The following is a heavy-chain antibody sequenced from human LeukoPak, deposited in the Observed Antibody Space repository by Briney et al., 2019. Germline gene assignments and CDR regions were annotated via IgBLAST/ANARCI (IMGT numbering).Heavy chain of an antibody. V-gene: IGHV3-74*01. CDR3: ATARNFRFEY. J-gene: IGHJ4*02. D-gene: IGHD1-7*01. Sequence: GGSLRLSCATSGLTFRTTWMHWVRQAPGKGLMWVSRMNGEGTTIDYADSVKGRFTVSRGYAKNTLFLQMNNLRTEDTALYFCATARNFRFEYWGQGSLVIVSA. CDR1: GLTFRTTW. CDR2: MNGEGTTI.